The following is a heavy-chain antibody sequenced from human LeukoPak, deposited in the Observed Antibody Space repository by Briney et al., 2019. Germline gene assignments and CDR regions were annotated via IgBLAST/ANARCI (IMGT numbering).Heavy chain of an antibody. Sequence: ASVKVSCKASGGTFSSYAISWVRQAPGQGLEWMGGIIPIFGTANYAQKFQGRVTITTDESTSTAYMELSSLRSEDTAVYYCASSQYSSGWSTSLAFDYWGQGTLVTVSS. CDR1: GGTFSSYA. CDR2: IIPIFGTA. CDR3: ASSQYSSGWSTSLAFDY. D-gene: IGHD6-19*01. V-gene: IGHV1-69*05. J-gene: IGHJ4*02.